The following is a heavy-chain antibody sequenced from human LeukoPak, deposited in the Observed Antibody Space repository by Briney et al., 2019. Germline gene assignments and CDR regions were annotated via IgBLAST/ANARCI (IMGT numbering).Heavy chain of an antibody. D-gene: IGHD3-16*01. V-gene: IGHV3-30-3*01. Sequence: GRSLRLSCAASGFTFSSYAMHWVRQAPGKGLEWVAVISYDGSNKYYADSVKGRFTISRDNSKNTLYLQMNSLRAEDTAVYYCARDLGPPIPPRLRFGDRPYYYYYGMDVWGQGTTVTVSS. CDR1: GFTFSSYA. J-gene: IGHJ6*02. CDR2: ISYDGSNK. CDR3: ARDLGPPIPPRLRFGDRPYYYYYGMDV.